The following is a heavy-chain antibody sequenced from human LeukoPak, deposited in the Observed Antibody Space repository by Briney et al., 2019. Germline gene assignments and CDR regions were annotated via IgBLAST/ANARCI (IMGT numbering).Heavy chain of an antibody. CDR2: IWYDGSNQ. D-gene: IGHD2-21*02. CDR1: GFTFSNHG. J-gene: IGHJ4*02. CDR3: ARWGDGKRSDY. Sequence: GGSLRLSCAASGFTFSNHGMHWVRQAPGKGLGWVAVIWYDGSNQYYADSVKGRFTISRDNSKNMVYLQMNSLRAEDTATYYCARWGDGKRSDYWGQGTLVTVSS. V-gene: IGHV3-33*01.